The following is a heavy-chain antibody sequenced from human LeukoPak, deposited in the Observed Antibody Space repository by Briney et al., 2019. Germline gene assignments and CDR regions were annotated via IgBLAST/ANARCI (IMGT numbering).Heavy chain of an antibody. CDR1: GYSFTSYG. J-gene: IGHJ4*02. CDR2: ISTDNGNT. V-gene: IGHV1-18*01. CDR3: ARGYSYGYGPLDY. D-gene: IGHD5-18*01. Sequence: GSVTVSCKASGYSFTSYGINWVRQAPGQGLEWMGWISTDNGNTDYAQNLQGRVTMTTDTSTSTAYMELRSLRSDDTAVYYCARGYSYGYGPLDYWGQGTLVTVS.